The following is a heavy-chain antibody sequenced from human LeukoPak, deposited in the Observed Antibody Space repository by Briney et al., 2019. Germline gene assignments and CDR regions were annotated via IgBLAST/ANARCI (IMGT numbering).Heavy chain of an antibody. V-gene: IGHV4-59*05. J-gene: IGHJ4*02. CDR2: IYYSGST. Sequence: SETLSLTCTVSGGSISGYYWSWIRQPPGKGLEWIGSIYYSGSTYYNPSLKSRVTISVDTSKNQFSLKLSSVTAADTAVYYCARLAFWSGDYWGQGTLVTVSS. CDR3: ARLAFWSGDY. D-gene: IGHD3-3*01. CDR1: GGSISGYY.